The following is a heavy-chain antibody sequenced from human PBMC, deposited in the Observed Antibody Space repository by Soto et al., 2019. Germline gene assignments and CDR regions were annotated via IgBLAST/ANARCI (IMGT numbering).Heavy chain of an antibody. Sequence: VQLVESGGGVIHPGKSLRLSSAASGSTFPNYPMHWVRQTPDNGLEWVAVISHDGVNKNSADSVKGRFTISRDNSRNTLYLQMDSLRVEDTAMYYCVRGGYSSSWERLDPWGQGTLVTVSS. V-gene: IGHV3-30-3*01. D-gene: IGHD6-13*01. CDR1: GSTFPNYP. CDR3: VRGGYSSSWERLDP. J-gene: IGHJ5*02. CDR2: ISHDGVNK.